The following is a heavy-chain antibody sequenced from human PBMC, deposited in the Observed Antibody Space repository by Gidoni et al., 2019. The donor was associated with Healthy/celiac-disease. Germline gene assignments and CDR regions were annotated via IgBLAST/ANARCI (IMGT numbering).Heavy chain of an antibody. CDR1: GFTFSSYG. CDR3: AKDLDSSSLDY. Sequence: VQLVESGGGVVQPGRSLRLSCAASGFTFSSYGMHWVRQAPGKGLEWVAVISYDGSNKYYADSVKGRFTISRDNSKNTLYLQMNSLRAEDTAVYYCAKDLDSSSLDYWGQGTLVTVSS. D-gene: IGHD6-6*01. J-gene: IGHJ4*02. CDR2: ISYDGSNK. V-gene: IGHV3-30*18.